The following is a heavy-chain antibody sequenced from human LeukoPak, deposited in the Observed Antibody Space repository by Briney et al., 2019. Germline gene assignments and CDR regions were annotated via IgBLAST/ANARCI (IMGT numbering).Heavy chain of an antibody. V-gene: IGHV4-59*01. CDR3: ARAPGPLVPAAITVWFDP. CDR2: IYYSGST. CDR1: GGSISSYY. D-gene: IGHD2-2*01. J-gene: IGHJ5*02. Sequence: SETLSLTCTVSGGSISSYYWSWIRQPPGKGLEWIGYIYYSGSTNYNPSLKSRVTISVDTSKNQFSLKLSSVTAADTAVYYCARAPGPLVPAAITVWFDPWGQGTLVTVSS.